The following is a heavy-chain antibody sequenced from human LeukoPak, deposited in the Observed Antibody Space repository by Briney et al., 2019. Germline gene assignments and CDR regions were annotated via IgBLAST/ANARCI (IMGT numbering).Heavy chain of an antibody. CDR3: ARDSGGIPYYYGMDV. Sequence: SETLSLTYTVSGGSISSYYWSWIRQPPGKGLEWIGYIYYSGSTNYNPSLKSRVTISVDTSKNQFSLKLSSVTAADTAVYYCARDSGGIPYYYGMDVWGQGTTVTVSS. J-gene: IGHJ6*02. CDR2: IYYSGST. V-gene: IGHV4-59*01. CDR1: GGSISSYY. D-gene: IGHD2-15*01.